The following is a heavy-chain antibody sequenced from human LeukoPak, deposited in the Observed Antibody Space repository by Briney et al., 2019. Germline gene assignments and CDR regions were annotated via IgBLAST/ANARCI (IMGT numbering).Heavy chain of an antibody. V-gene: IGHV4-59*01. CDR1: GGSISSYY. Sequence: PSETPSLTCTVSGGSISSYYWSWIRQPPGKGLEWIGYIYYSGSTNYNPSLKSRVTISVDTSKNQFSLKLSSVTAADTAVYYCARAQEEWLLVDTAMVPTGYYYYYMDVWGKGTTVTVSS. J-gene: IGHJ6*03. CDR3: ARAQEEWLLVDTAMVPTGYYYYYMDV. D-gene: IGHD5-18*01. CDR2: IYYSGST.